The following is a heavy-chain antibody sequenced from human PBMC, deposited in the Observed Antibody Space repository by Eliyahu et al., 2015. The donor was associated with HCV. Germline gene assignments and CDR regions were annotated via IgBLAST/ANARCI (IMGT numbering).Heavy chain of an antibody. V-gene: IGHV3-30*18. CDR1: GFTFSXYG. Sequence: QVQLVESGGGVVQPGRSLRLSCAASGFTFSXYGMXWXRQAPGKGLEWVAVISYDGSNKYYADSVKGRFTISRDNSKNTLYLQMNSLRAEDTAVYYCAKDWSDYGGPFSYYGMDVWGQGTTVTVSS. CDR2: ISYDGSNK. CDR3: AKDWSDYGGPFSYYGMDV. J-gene: IGHJ6*02. D-gene: IGHD4-23*01.